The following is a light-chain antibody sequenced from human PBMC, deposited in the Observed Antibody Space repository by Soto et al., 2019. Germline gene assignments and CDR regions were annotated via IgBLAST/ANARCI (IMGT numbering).Light chain of an antibody. CDR1: SSDVGGYNY. V-gene: IGLV2-14*01. Sequence: QSVLTQPASVSGSPGQSITISCTGTSSDVGGYNYVSWYQQYPGKAPKLMIYEVSNRPSGVSNRFSGSKSGNTASLTISGLQAEDEADYYCSSYTRSSTVVFGGGTQLTVL. CDR2: EVS. CDR3: SSYTRSSTVV. J-gene: IGLJ3*02.